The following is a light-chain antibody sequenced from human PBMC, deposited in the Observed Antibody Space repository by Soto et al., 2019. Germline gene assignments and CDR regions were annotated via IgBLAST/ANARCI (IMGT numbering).Light chain of an antibody. J-gene: IGLJ2*01. CDR2: EVS. CDR1: SSDISVYNY. CDR3: SSYTSSSTLEV. V-gene: IGLV2-14*01. Sequence: QSVLTQPASVSGSPGQSITISCTGTSSDISVYNYVSWYQHHPGKAPKLMIYEVSNRPSGVSNRFSGSKSGNTASLTISGLQAEDEADYYCSSYTSSSTLEVFGGGTKLTVL.